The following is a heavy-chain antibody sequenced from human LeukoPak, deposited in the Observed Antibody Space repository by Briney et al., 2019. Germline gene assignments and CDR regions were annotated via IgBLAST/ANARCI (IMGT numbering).Heavy chain of an antibody. V-gene: IGHV1-18*04. CDR2: ISAYNGNT. Sequence: ASVNLSCKASGYTFTGYYMHWVRQAPGQGLEWMGWISAYNGNTNYAQKLQDRVTMTTDTSTSTAYMELRSLRSDDTAVYYCARDLLKGSGSHFHYWGQGTLVTVSS. J-gene: IGHJ4*02. D-gene: IGHD3-10*01. CDR1: GYTFTGYY. CDR3: ARDLLKGSGSHFHY.